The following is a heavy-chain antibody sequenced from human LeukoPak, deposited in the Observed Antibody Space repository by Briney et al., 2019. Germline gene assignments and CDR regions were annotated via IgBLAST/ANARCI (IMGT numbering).Heavy chain of an antibody. V-gene: IGHV3-30-3*01. CDR3: ARDAFPGPGVNWATNRFDP. D-gene: IGHD2-8*01. Sequence: GGSLRLSCTASGFTFSAYAIHWVRQAPGKGLEWVAVMSYDENNKYYSESVKGCFTISRDNSKNTLYLQMDSLRTEDTAVYYCARDAFPGPGVNWATNRFDPWGQGTLVTVSS. CDR1: GFTFSAYA. CDR2: MSYDENNK. J-gene: IGHJ5*02.